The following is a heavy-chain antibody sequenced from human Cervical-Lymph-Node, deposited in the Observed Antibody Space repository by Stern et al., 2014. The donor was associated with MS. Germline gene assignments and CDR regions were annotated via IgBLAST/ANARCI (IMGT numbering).Heavy chain of an antibody. Sequence: EVQLVESGGGLVQTGGSLRLSCAASGVTFNHYAMTWVRQAPGKGLEWVSSIFGTGGGTYYADSVKGRFTISRDSSRSTLSLQLTRVTAEDTAVYYCAKGTGNYWYFDFWGRGTLVTVSS. V-gene: IGHV3-23*04. CDR1: GVTFNHYA. CDR2: IFGTGGGT. D-gene: IGHD1-14*01. CDR3: AKGTGNYWYFDF. J-gene: IGHJ2*01.